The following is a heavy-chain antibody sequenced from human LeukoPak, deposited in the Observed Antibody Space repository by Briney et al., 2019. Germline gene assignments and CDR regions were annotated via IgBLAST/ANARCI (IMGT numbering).Heavy chain of an antibody. Sequence: PGGSLRLSCEASGFTFSGYAMSWVRQAPGKGLERVSSINAFGARTYYADSVKGRFTISRDNSKNTLYLQMNSLRAEDTALYYCAKVALGYCSGSSCYYFDYGGQGTLVTVSS. CDR3: AKVALGYCSGSSCYYFDY. J-gene: IGHJ4*02. V-gene: IGHV3-23*01. CDR1: GFTFSGYA. D-gene: IGHD2-15*01. CDR2: INAFGART.